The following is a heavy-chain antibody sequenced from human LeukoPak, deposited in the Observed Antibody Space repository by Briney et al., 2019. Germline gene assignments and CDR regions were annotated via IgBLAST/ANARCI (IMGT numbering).Heavy chain of an antibody. V-gene: IGHV1-24*01. D-gene: IGHD3-10*01. Sequence: ASVKVSCKVSGYTLTELSMHWVRQAPGKGLEWMGGFDPEDGETIYAQKFQGRVTMTRDTSISTAYMELSRLRSDDTAVYYCARDRGTMVRGVISVRDYYYGMDVWGQGTTVTVSS. CDR1: GYTLTELS. CDR3: ARDRGTMVRGVISVRDYYYGMDV. J-gene: IGHJ6*02. CDR2: FDPEDGET.